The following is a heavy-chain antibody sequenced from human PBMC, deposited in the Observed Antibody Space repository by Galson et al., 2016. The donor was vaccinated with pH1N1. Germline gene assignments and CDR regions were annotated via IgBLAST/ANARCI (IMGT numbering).Heavy chain of an antibody. J-gene: IGHJ4*02. CDR3: AKDRTVDYGQSPPFFES. V-gene: IGHV1-69*05. CDR1: GGSLSTYP. CDR2: SVPVSGSA. D-gene: IGHD3-16*01. Sequence: SVKVSCKASGGSLSTYPISWVRQAPGLGLEWMGRSVPVSGSAKYSPRFQGRVAISRDESASTVYMELTSLTAEDTGIYYCAKDRTVDYGQSPPFFESWGQGTLVSVSS.